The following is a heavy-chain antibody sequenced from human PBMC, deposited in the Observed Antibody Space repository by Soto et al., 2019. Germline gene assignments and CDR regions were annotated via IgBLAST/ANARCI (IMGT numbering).Heavy chain of an antibody. CDR1: GFTFSSYG. CDR2: ISYDGSNK. CDR3: AKAPSYCSGGSCYYFDY. Sequence: GGSLRLSCAASGFTFSSYGMHWVRQAPGKGLEWVAVISYDGSNKYYADSVKGRFTISRDNSKNTLYLQMNSLRAEDTAVYYCAKAPSYCSGGSCYYFDYWGQGTLVTVS. D-gene: IGHD2-15*01. V-gene: IGHV3-30*18. J-gene: IGHJ4*02.